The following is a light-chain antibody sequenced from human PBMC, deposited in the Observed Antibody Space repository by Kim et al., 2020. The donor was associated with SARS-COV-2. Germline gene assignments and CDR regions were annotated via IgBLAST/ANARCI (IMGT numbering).Light chain of an antibody. CDR1: KSNIGSGSNT. J-gene: IGLJ2*01. CDR3: AVWDDRLNGFV. Sequence: QSVLTQPPSASGTPGQSVTISCSGSKSNIGSGSNTVNWYQYLPGTAPRLIMFSANQRPSGVPDRFSGSKSGTSASLAITGLRSEDEGEYYCAVWDDRLNGFVFGGGTQLTVL. CDR2: SAN. V-gene: IGLV1-44*01.